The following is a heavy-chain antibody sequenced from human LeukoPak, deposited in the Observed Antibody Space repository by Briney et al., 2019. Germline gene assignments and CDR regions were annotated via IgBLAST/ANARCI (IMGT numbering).Heavy chain of an antibody. Sequence: GGSLRLSCAASGFTFSNDGMSWVRQAPGKGLEWVSASGSGGNTYHADSVKGRFTISRDNSKNTLYLQMNSLRAEDTAVYYCASMGATWQFTSWGQGTLVTVSS. CDR1: GFTFSNDG. D-gene: IGHD1-26*01. V-gene: IGHV3-23*01. CDR3: ASMGATWQFTS. J-gene: IGHJ5*02. CDR2: SGSGGNT.